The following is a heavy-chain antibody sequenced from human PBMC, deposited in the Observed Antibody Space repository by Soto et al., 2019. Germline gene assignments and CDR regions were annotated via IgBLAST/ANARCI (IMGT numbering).Heavy chain of an antibody. CDR2: IIPILDVV. V-gene: IGHV1-69*02. CDR1: GGTFSTYS. CDR3: ARGFAVVPVPDSGLNWFDP. Sequence: QVQLVQSGAEVKKPGSSVNVSCKVSGGTFSTYSIGWVRQAPGQGLEWIGRIIPILDVVDYAQKFQDRVTITAHKSTNTAYMDLSSLRSDDTAVYFCARGFAVVPVPDSGLNWFDPWGQGTLVTVSS. J-gene: IGHJ5*02. D-gene: IGHD2-2*01.